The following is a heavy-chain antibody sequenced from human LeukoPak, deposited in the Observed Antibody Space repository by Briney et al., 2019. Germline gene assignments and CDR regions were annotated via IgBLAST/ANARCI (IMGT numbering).Heavy chain of an antibody. V-gene: IGHV3-7*03. CDR3: VRNLAVAGTCFDS. CDR2: IKQDETEK. CDR1: GFTFSNFW. D-gene: IGHD6-19*01. J-gene: IGHJ4*02. Sequence: PGGSLRLSCTASGFTFSNFWMGWVRQAPGKGLEWVANIKQDETEKFYLGSVKGRFTISRDNAESSLYLQMNTLRAEDTAVYYCVRNLAVAGTCFDSWGQGTLVTVSS.